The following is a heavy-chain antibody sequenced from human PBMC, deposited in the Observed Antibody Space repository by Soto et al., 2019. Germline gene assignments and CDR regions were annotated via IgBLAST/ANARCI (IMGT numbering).Heavy chain of an antibody. J-gene: IGHJ6*02. D-gene: IGHD3-10*01. CDR1: GGSISTYY. CDR3: ARARITMVREVIKYNMDV. Sequence: SETLSLTCTVSGGSISTYYWSWIRRPPGKGLGWIGYIYNSGSTHSNPSLQSRVTISVDTSKNQFSLKLSSVTAADTAIYYCARARITMVREVIKYNMDVWGQGTTVTVSS. V-gene: IGHV4-59*01. CDR2: IYNSGST.